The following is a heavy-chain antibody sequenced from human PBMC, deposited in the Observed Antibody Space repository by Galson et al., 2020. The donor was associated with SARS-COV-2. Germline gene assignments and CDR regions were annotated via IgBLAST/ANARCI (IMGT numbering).Heavy chain of an antibody. CDR3: AILDDSSGYYDFDY. Sequence: GESLKISCAASGFTFSSYAMHWVRQAPGKGLEWVAVISYDGSNKYYADSVKGRFTISRDNSKNTLYLQMNSLRAEDTAVYYCAILDDSSGYYDFDYWGQGTLVTVSS. CDR2: ISYDGSNK. V-gene: IGHV3-30*04. D-gene: IGHD3-22*01. CDR1: GFTFSSYA. J-gene: IGHJ4*02.